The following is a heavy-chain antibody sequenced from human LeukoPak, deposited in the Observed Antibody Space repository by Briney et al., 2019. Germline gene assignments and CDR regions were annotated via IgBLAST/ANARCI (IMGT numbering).Heavy chain of an antibody. CDR1: GGTFSSYA. D-gene: IGHD6-19*01. J-gene: IGHJ6*03. V-gene: IGHV1-69*05. CDR3: GRAPTRRAVAGTEAAYYYYMDV. CDR2: IIPISGTA. Sequence: SVKVPCKASGGTFSSYAISWVRQAPGQGLEWKGRIIPISGTANYAQKFQGRVTITTDESTSTAYMELSSLRSEDTAVYYCGRAPTRRAVAGTEAAYYYYMDVWGKGTTVTVSS.